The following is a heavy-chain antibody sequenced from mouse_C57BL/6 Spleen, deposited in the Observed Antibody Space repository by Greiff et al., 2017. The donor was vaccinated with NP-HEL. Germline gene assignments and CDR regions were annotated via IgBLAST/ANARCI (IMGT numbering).Heavy chain of an antibody. Sequence: EVQLQQSGPELVKPGASVKIPCKASGYTFTDYNMDWVKQSHGKSLEWIGDINPNNGGTIYNQKFKGKATLTVDKSSSTAYMELRSLTSEDTAVYYCAREDFCISDYYAMDYWGQGTSVTVSS. J-gene: IGHJ4*01. CDR1: GYTFTDYN. V-gene: IGHV1-18*01. CDR2: INPNNGGT. CDR3: AREDFCISDYYAMDY.